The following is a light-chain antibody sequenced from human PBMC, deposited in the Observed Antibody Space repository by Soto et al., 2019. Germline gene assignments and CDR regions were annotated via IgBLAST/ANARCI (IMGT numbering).Light chain of an antibody. CDR1: SSDVGGYNY. CDR2: EVS. Sequence: ALAQPASVSGSPGQSITISCTGTSSDVGGYNYVSWYQQHPGKAPKLMIYEVSNRPSGVSNRFSGSKSGNTASLTISGLQAEDEADYYCSSYTSSNTYVFGTGTKAPS. J-gene: IGLJ1*01. CDR3: SSYTSSNTYV. V-gene: IGLV2-14*01.